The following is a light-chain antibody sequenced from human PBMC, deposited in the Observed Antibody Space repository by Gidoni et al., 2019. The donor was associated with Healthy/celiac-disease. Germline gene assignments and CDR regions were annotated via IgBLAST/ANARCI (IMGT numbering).Light chain of an antibody. Sequence: ELVLKQSPATLSVSPGERATLSCRASQSVSSNLAWYQQKPGQAPRLLIYGASTRATGIPARFSGSGSGTEFTLTISSLQSEDFAVYYCQQYNNWPPLTFGGGTKVEIK. CDR1: QSVSSN. CDR3: QQYNNWPPLT. V-gene: IGKV3-15*01. J-gene: IGKJ4*01. CDR2: GAS.